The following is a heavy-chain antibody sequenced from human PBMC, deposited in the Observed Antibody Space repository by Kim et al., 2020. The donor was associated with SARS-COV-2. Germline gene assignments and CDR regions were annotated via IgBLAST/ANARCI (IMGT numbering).Heavy chain of an antibody. V-gene: IGHV3-43*02. Sequence: GGSLRLSCAASGFTFDDYAMHWVRQVPGSGPEWISLISGPGTSAYYADSVKGRFTVSRDNSKNSMYLQMNSLRIEDTALYYCAKNGQPLDVEGYSFDSWG. CDR3: AKNGQPLDVEGYSFDS. CDR2: ISGPGTSA. CDR1: GFTFDDYA. J-gene: IGHJ4*01. D-gene: IGHD3-10*02.